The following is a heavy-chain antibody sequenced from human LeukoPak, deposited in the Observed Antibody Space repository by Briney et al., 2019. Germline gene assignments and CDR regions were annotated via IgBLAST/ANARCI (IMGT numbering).Heavy chain of an antibody. V-gene: IGHV1-24*01. Sequence: ASVKVSCKVSGYTLTELSMHWVRQAPGKGLEWMGGFDPEDGETIYAQKFQGSVTMTEDTSTDTAYMELSSLRSEDTAVYYCATKTYYYDSSGYFSLPDYWGQGTLVTVSS. J-gene: IGHJ4*02. D-gene: IGHD3-22*01. CDR3: ATKTYYYDSSGYFSLPDY. CDR2: FDPEDGET. CDR1: GYTLTELS.